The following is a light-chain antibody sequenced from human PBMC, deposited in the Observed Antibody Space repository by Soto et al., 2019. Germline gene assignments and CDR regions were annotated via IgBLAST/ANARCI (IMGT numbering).Light chain of an antibody. J-gene: IGKJ1*01. Sequence: EIVLTQSPVTLSLSPGERATLSCRASQSVSNNYLAWYQQKPGQAPRLLIYGASNRATGIPDRSSGSGSGTDFTLTISRLEPEDFAVYYCQQYGSSGTFGQGTKVDIK. CDR3: QQYGSSGT. CDR2: GAS. V-gene: IGKV3-20*01. CDR1: QSVSNNY.